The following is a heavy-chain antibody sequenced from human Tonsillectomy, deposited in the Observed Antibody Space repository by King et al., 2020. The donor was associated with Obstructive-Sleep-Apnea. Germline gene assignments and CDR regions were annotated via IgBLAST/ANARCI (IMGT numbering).Heavy chain of an antibody. CDR2: ISVYNGIT. CDR3: ARDILTGNNWFDP. J-gene: IGHJ5*02. D-gene: IGHD3-9*01. V-gene: IGHV1-18*01. CDR1: GYTFTSYG. Sequence: QLVLSGAEVKKPGASVKVSCKASGYTFTSYGISWVRQAPGQGLEWMGRISVYNGITNYAQKLQGRVTMTTDTSTSTAYMELRSLRSDDTAVYYCARDILTGNNWFDPWGQGTLVIVSS.